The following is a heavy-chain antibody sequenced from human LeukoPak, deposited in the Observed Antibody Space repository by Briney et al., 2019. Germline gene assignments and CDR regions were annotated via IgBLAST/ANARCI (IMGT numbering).Heavy chain of an antibody. CDR2: IKWNGGST. CDR3: ARNSGAGYYFYMDV. J-gene: IGHJ6*03. CDR1: GFTFDDYG. Sequence: GGSLRLSCAASGFTFDDYGMSWVRQAPGKGLEWVSGIKWNGGSTGYADSVKGRFTISRDNAKNSLYLQTNSLRAEDTALYYCARNSGAGYYFYMDVWGKGTAATVSS. V-gene: IGHV3-20*04. D-gene: IGHD3-10*01.